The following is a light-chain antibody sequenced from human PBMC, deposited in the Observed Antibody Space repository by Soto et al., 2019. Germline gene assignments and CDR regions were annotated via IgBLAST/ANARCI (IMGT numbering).Light chain of an antibody. Sequence: DIQMTQSPSSLSASVGDRVTITCRASQGISNYLAWYQQRPGKAPKLLIYAASTLQPGVPSRFSGSGSGTDFTLNINSLQPEDIATYYCQRYNNGPTFGQGTKVEI. V-gene: IGKV1-27*01. CDR1: QGISNY. J-gene: IGKJ1*01. CDR3: QRYNNGPT. CDR2: AAS.